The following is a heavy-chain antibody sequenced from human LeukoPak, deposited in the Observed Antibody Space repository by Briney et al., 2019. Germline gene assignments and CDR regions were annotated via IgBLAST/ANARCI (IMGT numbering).Heavy chain of an antibody. CDR1: GYSFTDYY. D-gene: IGHD2-21*01. V-gene: IGHV1-2*02. J-gene: IGHJ5*02. CDR3: ARADRLHGGPYLIGP. Sequence: GASVKASCKTSGYSFTDYYMHWVRQAPGQGLEWMGWINPSSGGTSSAQKFQGRVTMTRDTSITTVYMEVRWLTSDDTAVYYCARADRLHGGPYLIGPWGQGTLVTVSS. CDR2: INPSSGGT.